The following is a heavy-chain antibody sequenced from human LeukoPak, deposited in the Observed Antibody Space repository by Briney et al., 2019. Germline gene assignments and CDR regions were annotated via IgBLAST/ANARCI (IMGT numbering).Heavy chain of an antibody. V-gene: IGHV1-24*01. Sequence: RASVKVSCKVSGYTPTELSMHWVRQAPGKGLEWMGGFHPEDGETIYAQKFQGRVTMTTDTSTSTAYMELRSLRSDDTAVYYCARKYSGSYYGKFDYWGQGTLVTVSS. CDR2: FHPEDGET. CDR1: GYTPTELS. CDR3: ARKYSGSYYGKFDY. D-gene: IGHD1-26*01. J-gene: IGHJ4*02.